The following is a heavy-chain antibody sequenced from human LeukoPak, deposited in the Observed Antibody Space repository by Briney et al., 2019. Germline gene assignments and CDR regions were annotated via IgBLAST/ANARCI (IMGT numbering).Heavy chain of an antibody. Sequence: GGSLRLSRAASGFTFSNYAMSWVRQAPGKGLGWVSPINSDGSTTNYADSVKGRLTISRDNAKNTLYLQMNSVRAEDTAVYYCGREVCSGGSCSSDYWGQGNLVTVSS. V-gene: IGHV3-74*01. CDR2: INSDGSTT. J-gene: IGHJ4*02. CDR1: GFTFSNYA. CDR3: GREVCSGGSCSSDY. D-gene: IGHD2-15*01.